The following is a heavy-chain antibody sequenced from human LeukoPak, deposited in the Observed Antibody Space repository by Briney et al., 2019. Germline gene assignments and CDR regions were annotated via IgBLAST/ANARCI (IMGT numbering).Heavy chain of an antibody. Sequence: SETLSLTCTVSGVSITKDGYSWTWIRQPPGKGLEWIGDISYSGSTKYKPSLKRRLTISGDVSKNQFSLKLTSVTAADTAVYYCARDVVLTSSPDAFDIWGQGTMVIVSS. CDR2: ISYSGST. CDR3: ARDVVLTSSPDAFDI. J-gene: IGHJ3*02. CDR1: GVSITKDGYS. V-gene: IGHV4-31*03. D-gene: IGHD2-21*02.